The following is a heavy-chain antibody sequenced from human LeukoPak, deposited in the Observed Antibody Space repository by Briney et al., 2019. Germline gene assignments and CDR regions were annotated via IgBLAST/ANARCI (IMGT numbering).Heavy chain of an antibody. D-gene: IGHD3-10*01. Sequence: PGGSLRLSCAASGFAFSSYSMNWVRQAPGKGLEWVSYISSSSNTIYYADSVKGRFTISRDNAKNSLYLQMNSLRAEDTAVYYCARDRERSMNWGYGSGRSEGVDYWGQGTLVTVSS. CDR3: ARDRERSMNWGYGSGRSEGVDY. CDR2: ISSSSNTI. J-gene: IGHJ4*02. V-gene: IGHV3-48*04. CDR1: GFAFSSYS.